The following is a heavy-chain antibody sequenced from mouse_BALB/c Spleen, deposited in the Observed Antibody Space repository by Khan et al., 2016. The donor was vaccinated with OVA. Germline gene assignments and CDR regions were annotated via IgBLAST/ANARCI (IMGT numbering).Heavy chain of an antibody. V-gene: IGHV1S81*02. CDR3: ASTMITYYFDY. D-gene: IGHD2-4*01. CDR2: INPSNGRT. CDR1: GYTFTSYW. Sequence: QVQLKQSGAELVKPGASVKLSCKASGYTFTSYWMHWVKQRPGQGLEWIGEINPSNGRTNYNEKFKSKATLTVDKSSSTAYMQLSSLTSEDSAVYYCASTMITYYFDYWGQGTTLTVSS. J-gene: IGHJ2*01.